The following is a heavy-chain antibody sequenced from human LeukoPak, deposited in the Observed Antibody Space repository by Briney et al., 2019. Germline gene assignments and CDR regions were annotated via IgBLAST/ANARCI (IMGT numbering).Heavy chain of an antibody. CDR2: INHSGST. J-gene: IGHJ6*02. CDR1: GGSFSGYY. V-gene: IGHV4-34*01. CDR3: ARVQQQRNYYYYCGMDV. Sequence: SETLSLTCAVYGGSFSGYYWSWIRQPPGKGLEWIGEINHSGSTNYNPSLKSRVTISVDTSKNQFSLKLSSVTAADTAVYYCARVQQQRNYYYYCGMDVWGQGTTVTVSS. D-gene: IGHD6-13*01.